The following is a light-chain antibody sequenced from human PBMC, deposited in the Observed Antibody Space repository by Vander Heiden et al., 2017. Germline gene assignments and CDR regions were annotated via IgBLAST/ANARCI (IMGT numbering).Light chain of an antibody. Sequence: DVQMTQSPSSLSASLADCVTITCRARQRIRHELGWYQQKPGKAPKRLIYGASKLQSGVPSRFSGSGSGTEFTLTISRLQPEDFATYYCLQYNSYPLTFGQGTRLENK. CDR3: LQYNSYPLT. J-gene: IGKJ2*01. CDR2: GAS. CDR1: QRIRHE. V-gene: IGKV1-17*01.